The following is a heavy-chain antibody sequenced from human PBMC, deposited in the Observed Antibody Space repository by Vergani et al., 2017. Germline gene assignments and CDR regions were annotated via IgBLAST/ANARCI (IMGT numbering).Heavy chain of an antibody. J-gene: IGHJ2*01. Sequence: QVQLVESGGGVVQPGGSLRLSCIASGFTFRIYGMHWVRQAPGKGLEWVAFIRYDGTKRFYGDSVMGRFTISRDNAKNSLYLQMNSLRAEDTALYYCVKDIAASGNYWYFDLWGRGTLVTVSS. CDR1: GFTFRIYG. CDR2: IRYDGTKR. CDR3: VKDIAASGNYWYFDL. D-gene: IGHD6-13*01. V-gene: IGHV3-30*02.